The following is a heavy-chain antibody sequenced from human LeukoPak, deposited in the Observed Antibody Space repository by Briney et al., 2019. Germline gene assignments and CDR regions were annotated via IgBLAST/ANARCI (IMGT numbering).Heavy chain of an antibody. J-gene: IGHJ4*02. Sequence: GGSLRLSCAASGFTFDDYAMHWVRQAPGKGLEWVSGISWNNGDIGYADSVKGRITISRDNARNSMELQMNSLRVEDTAVYYCAKVAKYYYGSETYYFFEQWGQGTPVTASS. D-gene: IGHD3-10*01. CDR1: GFTFDDYA. V-gene: IGHV3-9*01. CDR3: AKVAKYYYGSETYYFFEQ. CDR2: ISWNNGDI.